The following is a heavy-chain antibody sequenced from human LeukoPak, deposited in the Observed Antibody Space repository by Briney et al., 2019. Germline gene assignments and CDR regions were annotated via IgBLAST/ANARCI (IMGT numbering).Heavy chain of an antibody. CDR1: GFTFSKYW. CDR2: IKQDGSTK. J-gene: IGHJ3*02. CDR3: ARVNPLVAPGALDI. Sequence: GGSLRLSCVASGFTFSKYWMTWVRQAPGKGLAWVANIKQDGSTKYYMDSVKGRFAISRDNAKNSLYLRMNSLGAEDTAVYYCARVNPLVAPGALDIWGQGTMVAVSS. D-gene: IGHD5-12*01. V-gene: IGHV3-7*01.